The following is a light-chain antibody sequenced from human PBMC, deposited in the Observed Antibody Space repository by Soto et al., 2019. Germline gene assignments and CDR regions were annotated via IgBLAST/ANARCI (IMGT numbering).Light chain of an antibody. CDR1: SSDIGSYNR. J-gene: IGLJ2*01. V-gene: IGLV2-18*01. CDR3: QSSDSSMVV. CDR2: EVI. Sequence: QSALTQPPSVSGSPGHSVTISCTGTSSDIGSYNRVSWYQQPPGTAPKLIIYEVINRPSGVPDRFSGSKSDNTASLTISGLQGEDEADYYCQSSDSSMVVFGGGTKLTVL.